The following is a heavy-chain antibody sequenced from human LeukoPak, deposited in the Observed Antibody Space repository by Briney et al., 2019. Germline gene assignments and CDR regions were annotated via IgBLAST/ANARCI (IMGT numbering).Heavy chain of an antibody. J-gene: IGHJ4*02. D-gene: IGHD3-16*02. CDR3: ARRGLRLGELSLVPETTRKASCFFDY. V-gene: IGHV4-34*01. CDR2: INHSGST. CDR1: GGSFSGYY. Sequence: PSETLSLTCAVYGGSFSGYYWSWIRQPPGKGLEWIGEINHSGSTNYNPSLKSRVTISVDTSKKQFSLKLSSVTAADTAVYYCARRGLRLGELSLVPETTRKASCFFDYWGQGTLVTVSS.